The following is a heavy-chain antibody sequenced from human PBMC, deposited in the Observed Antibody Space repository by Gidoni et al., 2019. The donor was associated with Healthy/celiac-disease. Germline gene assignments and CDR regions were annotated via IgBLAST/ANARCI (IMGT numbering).Heavy chain of an antibody. CDR1: GFTFSSYS. D-gene: IGHD3-22*01. V-gene: IGHV3-21*01. CDR3: ARDFHYYDSSGYYDANDY. Sequence: EVQLVESGGGLVKPGGSLRLSCAASGFTFSSYSMNWVRQAPGKGLEWVSYISSSSSYIYDADSVKGRFTISRDNAKNSLYLQMNSLRAEDTAVYYCARDFHYYDSSGYYDANDYWGQGTLVTVSS. J-gene: IGHJ4*02. CDR2: ISSSSSYI.